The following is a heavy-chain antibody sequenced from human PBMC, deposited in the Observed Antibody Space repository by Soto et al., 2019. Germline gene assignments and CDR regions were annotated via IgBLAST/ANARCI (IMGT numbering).Heavy chain of an antibody. D-gene: IGHD2-2*01. V-gene: IGHV1-69*04. Sequence: SVKVSCKASVGTFSSYAISWVRQAPGQGLEWMGMIIPIFGIANYAQKFQGRVTITADKSTSTAYMELSSLRSEDTAVYYCARVNCSSTSCLPYYFDYWGQGTLVTVSS. CDR3: ARVNCSSTSCLPYYFDY. J-gene: IGHJ4*02. CDR1: VGTFSSYA. CDR2: IIPIFGIA.